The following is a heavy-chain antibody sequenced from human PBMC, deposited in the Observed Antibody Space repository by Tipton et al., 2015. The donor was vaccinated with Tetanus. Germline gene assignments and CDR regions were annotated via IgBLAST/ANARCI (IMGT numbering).Heavy chain of an antibody. CDR1: GGSISSYY. Sequence: LRLSCTVSGGSISSYYWSWIRQPPGKGLEWIGYIYYSGSTNYNPSLKSRVTISVDTSKNQFSLKLSSVTAADTAVYYCARRLRTYWYFDLWGRGTLVTVSS. V-gene: IGHV4-59*01. J-gene: IGHJ2*01. CDR3: ARRLRTYWYFDL. D-gene: IGHD4-17*01. CDR2: IYYSGST.